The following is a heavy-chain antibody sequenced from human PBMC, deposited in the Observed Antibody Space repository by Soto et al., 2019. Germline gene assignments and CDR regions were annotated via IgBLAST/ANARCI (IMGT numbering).Heavy chain of an antibody. CDR2: IYSGGST. CDR1: GFTVSSNY. J-gene: IGHJ6*03. Sequence: GGSLRLSCAASGFTVSSNYMSWVRQAPGKGLEWVSVIYSGGSTYYADSVKGRFTISRDNSKNTLYLQMNSLRAEDTAVYYCAINLRPYSSGWYGAAKDYYYYYMDVWGKGTTVTVSS. CDR3: AINLRPYSSGWYGAAKDYYYYYMDV. V-gene: IGHV3-66*01. D-gene: IGHD6-19*01.